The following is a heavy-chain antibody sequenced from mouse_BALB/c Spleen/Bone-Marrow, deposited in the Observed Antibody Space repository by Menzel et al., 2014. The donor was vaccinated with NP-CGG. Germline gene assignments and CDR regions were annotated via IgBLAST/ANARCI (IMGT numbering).Heavy chain of an antibody. CDR2: IDPANGNT. D-gene: IGHD2-3*01. CDR1: GFNIKDTY. CDR3: ARGGRWSYAMDY. J-gene: IGHJ4*01. Sequence: VQLKESGAELVKPGASVKLSCTASGFNIKDTYMHWVKQRPEQGLEWIGRIDPANGNTKYDPKFQGKATMTADTSSNTAYLQLSSLTSEDTAVYYCARGGRWSYAMDYWAQGTSVTVSS. V-gene: IGHV14-3*02.